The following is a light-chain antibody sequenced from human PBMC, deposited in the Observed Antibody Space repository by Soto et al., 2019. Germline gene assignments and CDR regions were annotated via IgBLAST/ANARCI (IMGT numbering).Light chain of an antibody. V-gene: IGKV3-15*01. CDR3: QQYNNWPAST. CDR2: GAS. J-gene: IGKJ1*01. Sequence: EIVMTQSPATLSVSPGERATLSCRASQSVSSNLAWYQQKPGQAPRLLIYGASTRATGIPARFSGSESGTHCTLTISSLQSEDCAVYYCQQYNNWPASTVGRGTKVDIK. CDR1: QSVSSN.